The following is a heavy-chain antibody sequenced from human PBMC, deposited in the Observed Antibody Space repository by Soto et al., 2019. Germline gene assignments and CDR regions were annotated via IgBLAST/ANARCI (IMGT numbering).Heavy chain of an antibody. CDR3: ARHMTTLHLVDY. J-gene: IGHJ4*02. Sequence: GASVKVSCKASGGTFSSYAISWVRQAPGQGLEWMGGIIPIFGTANYAQKFQGRVTITADESTSTAYMELSSLRSEDTAVYYCARHMTTLHLVDYWGQGTLVTVSS. D-gene: IGHD3-16*01. CDR2: IIPIFGTA. CDR1: GGTFSSYA. V-gene: IGHV1-69*13.